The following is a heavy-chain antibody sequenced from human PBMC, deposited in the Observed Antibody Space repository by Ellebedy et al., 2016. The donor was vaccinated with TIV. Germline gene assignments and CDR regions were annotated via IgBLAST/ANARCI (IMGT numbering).Heavy chain of an antibody. J-gene: IGHJ6*02. Sequence: SETLSLTXTVSGGSVSTGGYYCSWVRQPPGKGLEWIGYIYYSGSTYYNPSLKSRVTISVDTSKNQFSLKLSSVTAADTAVYYCARGGEYCSSTSCYGVMDVWGQGTTVTVSS. V-gene: IGHV4-30-4*08. CDR3: ARGGEYCSSTSCYGVMDV. CDR1: GGSVSTGGYY. CDR2: IYYSGST. D-gene: IGHD2-2*01.